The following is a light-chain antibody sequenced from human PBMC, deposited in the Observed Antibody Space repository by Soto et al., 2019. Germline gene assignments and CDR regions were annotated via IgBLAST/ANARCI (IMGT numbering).Light chain of an antibody. CDR1: QSVYSY. J-gene: IGKJ4*01. Sequence: EIVLTQSPATLSLSPGERATLSCRASQSVYSYLAWYQQKPGQAPRLLIYDASNRATGIPPRFSGSGSGTDFTITTDSLEPDDSAVYYCQQRSNWPLTFGGGTTV. V-gene: IGKV3-11*01. CDR3: QQRSNWPLT. CDR2: DAS.